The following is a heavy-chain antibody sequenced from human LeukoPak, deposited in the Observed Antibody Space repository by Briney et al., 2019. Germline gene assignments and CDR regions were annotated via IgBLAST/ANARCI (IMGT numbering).Heavy chain of an antibody. CDR1: GFTFSTYS. CDR3: ATDSSIAAEVDY. D-gene: IGHD6-6*01. J-gene: IGHJ4*02. Sequence: TGGSLRLSCAASGFTFSTYSMNWVRQAPGKWLEWVSSISTGSSYISYADSVKGRFTISRDNAKNSLYLQMNSLRAEDTAVYYCATDSSIAAEVDYWGQGTRVTVSS. CDR2: ISTGSSYI. V-gene: IGHV3-21*01.